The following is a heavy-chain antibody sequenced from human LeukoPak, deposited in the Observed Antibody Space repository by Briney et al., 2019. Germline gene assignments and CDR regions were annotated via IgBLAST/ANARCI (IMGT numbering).Heavy chain of an antibody. V-gene: IGHV4-34*01. Sequence: SETLSLTCAVYGGSFSGYYWSWIRQPPGKGLEWIGEINHSGSTNYSPSLKSRVTISVDTSKNQFSLKLSSVTAADTAVYYCAGGLTGTTYFDYWGQGTLVTVSS. CDR1: GGSFSGYY. CDR3: AGGLTGTTYFDY. D-gene: IGHD1-7*01. J-gene: IGHJ4*02. CDR2: INHSGST.